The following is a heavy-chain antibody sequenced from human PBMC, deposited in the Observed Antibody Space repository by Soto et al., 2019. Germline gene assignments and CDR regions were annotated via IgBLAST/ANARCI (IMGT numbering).Heavy chain of an antibody. CDR3: AKVPGAAAGTGWFDP. Sequence: SETLSLTCTVSGGSFSKSSYYWGWIRQPPGKGLEWIGNVHYSGRTYYNPSLKSRVTISVDTSTNQFSLKLTSVTAADTAVYYCAKVPGAAAGTGWFDPWGQGTLVTVSS. V-gene: IGHV4-39*01. J-gene: IGHJ5*02. CDR1: GGSFSKSSYY. D-gene: IGHD6-13*01. CDR2: VHYSGRT.